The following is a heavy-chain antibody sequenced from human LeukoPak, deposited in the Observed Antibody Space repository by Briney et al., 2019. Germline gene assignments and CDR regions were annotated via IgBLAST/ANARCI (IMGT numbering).Heavy chain of an antibody. CDR2: INHNSGGT. V-gene: IGHV1-2*02. D-gene: IGHD5-12*01. Sequence: ASVKVSSKDSGYTFTAYYLHWVRQAPGQGLEWMGWINHNSGGTHYAQKFQGRVTMTRDTSITTAYMELTRLRSDDTAVYYCARDIGGYSGYDYDYWGQGTLVTASS. J-gene: IGHJ4*02. CDR3: ARDIGGYSGYDYDY. CDR1: GYTFTAYY.